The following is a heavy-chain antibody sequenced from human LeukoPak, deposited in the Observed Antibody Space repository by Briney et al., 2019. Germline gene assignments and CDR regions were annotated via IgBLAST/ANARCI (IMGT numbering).Heavy chain of an antibody. Sequence: GASVKVSCKASGYTFTGYYMHWVRQAPGQGLEWMGWITTYNHNTNYAQKFQGRVTMTTGTSTSTAYMELRSLRPDDTAVYYCVRDLAPNYWGQGTLVTVSS. D-gene: IGHD5-12*01. J-gene: IGHJ4*02. CDR2: ITTYNHNT. V-gene: IGHV1-18*04. CDR3: VRDLAPNY. CDR1: GYTFTGYY.